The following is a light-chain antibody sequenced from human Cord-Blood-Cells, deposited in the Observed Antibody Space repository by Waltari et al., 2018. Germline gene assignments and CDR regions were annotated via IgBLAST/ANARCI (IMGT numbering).Light chain of an antibody. CDR1: KLGDTY. Sequence: SYELTQPPSVSVSPGQTASITCSGAKLGDTYACWYQQKPGQSPVLVIYQDSKRPPGIPERFSGSNSGNTATLTISGTQAMDEADYYCQAWDSSTYVFGTGTKVTVL. CDR2: QDS. CDR3: QAWDSSTYV. V-gene: IGLV3-1*01. J-gene: IGLJ1*01.